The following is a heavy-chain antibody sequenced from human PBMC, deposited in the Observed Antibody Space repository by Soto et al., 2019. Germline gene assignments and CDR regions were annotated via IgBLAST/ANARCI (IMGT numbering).Heavy chain of an antibody. CDR2: IYYSGST. D-gene: IGHD7-27*01. V-gene: IGHV4-59*01. CDR1: GASISSYY. J-gene: IGHJ4*02. Sequence: SETLSLTCTVSGASISSYYWSWIRQPPGKGLEWIGYIYYSGSTNYSPSLKSRVTISVDTSKNQFSLKVSSVTATDTAVYYCARFSPTSGNWALDYWGQGTLVTVSS. CDR3: ARFSPTSGNWALDY.